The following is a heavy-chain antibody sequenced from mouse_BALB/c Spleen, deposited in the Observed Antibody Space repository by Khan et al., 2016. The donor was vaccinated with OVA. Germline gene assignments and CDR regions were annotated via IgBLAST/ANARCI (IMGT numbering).Heavy chain of an antibody. D-gene: IGHD2-2*01. CDR2: IWTGGIT. V-gene: IGHV2-9*02. Sequence: VKLEESGPGLVAPSQSLSITCTVSGFSLRNYGVHWVRQPPGKGLEWLGVIWTGGITNYNSALMSRLGISKDNSKSQVFLKMNRLQTDDTAIYYCARSYGYDVGGFAYWGQGTMVTVSA. J-gene: IGHJ3*01. CDR1: GFSLRNYG. CDR3: ARSYGYDVGGFAY.